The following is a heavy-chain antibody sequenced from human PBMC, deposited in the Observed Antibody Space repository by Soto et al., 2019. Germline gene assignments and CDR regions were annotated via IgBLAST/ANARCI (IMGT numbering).Heavy chain of an antibody. CDR1: GGSISSYC. D-gene: IGHD2-2*01. Sequence: PSETLSLTCTVSGGSISSYCWSWIRQPPGKGLEWIGYIYYSGSTNYNPSLKSRVTISVDTSKNQFSLKLSSVTAADTAVYYCARDVPYCSSTSCYYYYYYGMDVWGQGTTVTVSS. V-gene: IGHV4-59*01. J-gene: IGHJ6*02. CDR2: IYYSGST. CDR3: ARDVPYCSSTSCYYYYYYGMDV.